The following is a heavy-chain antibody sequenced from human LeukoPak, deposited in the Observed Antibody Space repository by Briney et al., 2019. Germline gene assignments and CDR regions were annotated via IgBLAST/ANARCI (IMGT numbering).Heavy chain of an antibody. D-gene: IGHD1-26*01. J-gene: IGHJ4*02. CDR2: MYYGGST. CDR3: ARRGPSGRSLDY. CDR1: GGSISSSSYY. Sequence: SETLSLTCNVSGGSISSSSYYWGWIRQPPGKGLEWIGSMYYGGSTYYNLSLKSRVTISVDTSKNQFSLKLSSVTAADTAVYYCARRGPSGRSLDYWGQGTLVTVSS. V-gene: IGHV4-39*01.